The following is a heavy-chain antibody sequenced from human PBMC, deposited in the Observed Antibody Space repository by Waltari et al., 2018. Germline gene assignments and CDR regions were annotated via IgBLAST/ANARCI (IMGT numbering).Heavy chain of an antibody. V-gene: IGHV1-18*01. CDR1: GYTFTSSG. J-gene: IGHJ4*02. Sequence: QVQLVQSGAEVKKPGASVKVSCKASGYTFTSSGISCVRQAPGQGLEWMGWIGAYNSNTNDAQKLQGRVTMTTDTSTSTAYMELRSMRSDDTAVYYCARDDPEAYDSSGYSDYWGQGTLVTVSS. CDR2: IGAYNSNT. D-gene: IGHD3-22*01. CDR3: ARDDPEAYDSSGYSDY.